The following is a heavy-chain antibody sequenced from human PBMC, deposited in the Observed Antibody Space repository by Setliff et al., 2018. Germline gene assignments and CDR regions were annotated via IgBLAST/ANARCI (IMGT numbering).Heavy chain of an antibody. Sequence: PGGSLRLSCAASGFTFSSYGMHWVRQAPGKGLEWVAVIWYDGSNKYYADSVKGRFTISRDNSKNTLYLQMNSLRAEDTAVYYCAKDRLTRGSAFDIWGQGTMVTVS. J-gene: IGHJ3*02. V-gene: IGHV3-33*06. D-gene: IGHD3-10*01. CDR2: IWYDGSNK. CDR1: GFTFSSYG. CDR3: AKDRLTRGSAFDI.